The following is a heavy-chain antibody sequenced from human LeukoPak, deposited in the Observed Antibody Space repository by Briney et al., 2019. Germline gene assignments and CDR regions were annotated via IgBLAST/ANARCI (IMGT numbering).Heavy chain of an antibody. J-gene: IGHJ4*02. CDR1: GDSVSSNSAA. CDR3: ARRKRIAAAGTVFDY. Sequence: SQTLSLTCAISGDSVSSNSAAWNWIRQSPSRGLEWLGRTYYRSKWYNDYAVSVKSRITINPDTSKNRFSLQLNSVTPEDTAVYYCARRKRIAAAGTVFDYWGQGTPVTVSS. V-gene: IGHV6-1*01. D-gene: IGHD6-13*01. CDR2: TYYRSKWYN.